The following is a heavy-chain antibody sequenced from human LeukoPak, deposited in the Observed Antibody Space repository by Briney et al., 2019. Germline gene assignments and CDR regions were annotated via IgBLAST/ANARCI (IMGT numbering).Heavy chain of an antibody. CDR1: GGSFSGYY. CDR2: INHSGST. D-gene: IGHD6-13*01. Sequence: SETLSLTCAVYGGSFSGYYWSWIRQPPGKGLEWIGEINHSGSTNYNPSLKSRVTISVDTSKNQFSLKLSSVTAADTAVYYCARDLMGIAYRGAFYYWGQGTLVTVSS. J-gene: IGHJ4*02. CDR3: ARDLMGIAYRGAFYY. V-gene: IGHV4-34*01.